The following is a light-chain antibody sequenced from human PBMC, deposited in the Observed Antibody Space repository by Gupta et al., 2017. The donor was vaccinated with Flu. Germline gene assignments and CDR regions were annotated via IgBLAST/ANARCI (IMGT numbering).Light chain of an antibody. CDR3: QQYNSYSYT. CDR2: KAS. CDR1: QSISSW. J-gene: IGKJ2*01. Sequence: DIQMRQSPSTLSASVGDRVTITCRASQSISSWLAWYQQKPGKAPKLLIYKASSLESGVPSRFSGSGSGTEFTLTISSLQSDDFATYYCQQYNSYSYTFGQGTKLEIK. V-gene: IGKV1-5*03.